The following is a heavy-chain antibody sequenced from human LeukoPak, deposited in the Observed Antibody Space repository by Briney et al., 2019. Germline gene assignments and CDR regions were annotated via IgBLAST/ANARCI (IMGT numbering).Heavy chain of an antibody. V-gene: IGHV3-23*01. CDR1: GFNFNNYA. J-gene: IGHJ4*02. CDR3: AKLGVTTPRDY. CDR2: ISGTVGTT. Sequence: GGSLRLSCTASGFNFNNYAMSWVCQAPGKGLEWLSLISGTVGTTYYADSVKGRFTISRDNSKNTLFLQMTSLRVDDTAVYYCAKLGVTTPRDYWGQGTLVTVSS. D-gene: IGHD4-17*01.